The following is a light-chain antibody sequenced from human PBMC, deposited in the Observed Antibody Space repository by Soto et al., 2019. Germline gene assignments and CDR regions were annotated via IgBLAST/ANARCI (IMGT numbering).Light chain of an antibody. J-gene: IGKJ1*01. V-gene: IGKV4-1*01. CDR1: QIVLYSSNNRNW. CDR2: TGS. Sequence: DIELTHSPVSLSVSLGERATINRKSSQIVLYSSNNRNWLAWYQQKPGKAPNLLIYTGSSLQSGVPSRFSGSGSGTDFTLTISRLEPEDFAVYFCQQYTTSQFGQGTMVDI. CDR3: QQYTTSQ.